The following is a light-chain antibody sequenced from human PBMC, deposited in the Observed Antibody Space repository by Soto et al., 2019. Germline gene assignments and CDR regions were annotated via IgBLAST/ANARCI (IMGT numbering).Light chain of an antibody. Sequence: QSVLGYPPSGCGTPAQTVTTSCTGSSCNIGSNPVSWYQQLPGTAPKLVIYSNDQRPSGVPDRFSGSKSGPSVSLAIRGLQSEDEADYYCAAWDDSLNGQVFGTGTNGTVL. V-gene: IGLV1-44*01. CDR3: AAWDDSLNGQV. J-gene: IGLJ1*01. CDR1: SCNIGSNP. CDR2: SND.